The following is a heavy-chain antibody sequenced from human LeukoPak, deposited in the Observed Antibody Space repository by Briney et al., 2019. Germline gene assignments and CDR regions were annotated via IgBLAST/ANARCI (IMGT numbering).Heavy chain of an antibody. CDR2: IYYSGRT. Sequence: SETLSLTCTVSGDSISTYYWTWIRQPPGKGLEWLGYIYYSGRTNYNPSLKSRVTISVDTSKNQFSLKLRSVTASDTAVYYCARLRGGSYAPDAYFYYGMDVWGQGTTVVVSS. D-gene: IGHD1-26*01. V-gene: IGHV4-59*08. CDR1: GDSISTYY. CDR3: ARLRGGSYAPDAYFYYGMDV. J-gene: IGHJ6*02.